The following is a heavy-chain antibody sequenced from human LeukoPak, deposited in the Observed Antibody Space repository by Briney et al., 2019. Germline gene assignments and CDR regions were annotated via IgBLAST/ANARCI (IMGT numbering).Heavy chain of an antibody. J-gene: IGHJ4*02. CDR3: ARDVVRGYGYGYFGY. D-gene: IGHD5-18*01. CDR1: GYTFTGYY. V-gene: IGHV1-2*02. CDR2: INPNSGGT. Sequence: GASVKVSCKASGYTFTGYYMHWVRQAPGQGLEWMGWINPNSGGTNYAQKFQGRVTMTRDTSISTAYMELSRLRSDDTAVYYCARDVVRGYGYGYFGYWGQGTLVTVSS.